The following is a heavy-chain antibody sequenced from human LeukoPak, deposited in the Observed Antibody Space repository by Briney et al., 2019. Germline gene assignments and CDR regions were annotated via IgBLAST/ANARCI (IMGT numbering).Heavy chain of an antibody. CDR2: INHSGST. V-gene: IGHV4-34*01. J-gene: IGHJ5*02. D-gene: IGHD6-19*01. CDR1: GGSFSGYY. Sequence: SETLSLTCAVYGGSFSGYYWSWIRQPPGKGLEWIGEINHSGSTNYNPSLKSRVTISVDTSKNQFSLKLSSVTAADTAVYYCARIVGVAGTRWFDPWGQGTLVTVSS. CDR3: ARIVGVAGTRWFDP.